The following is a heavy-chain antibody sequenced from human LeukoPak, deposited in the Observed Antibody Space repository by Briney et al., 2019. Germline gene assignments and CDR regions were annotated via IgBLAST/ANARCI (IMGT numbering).Heavy chain of an antibody. CDR3: ARGSGYYYYSMDV. J-gene: IGHJ6*03. CDR1: GGSINTGTYY. CDR2: ISYSGSA. Sequence: SETLSLTCAVSGGSINTGTYYWTWIRQHAGKGLEWIGCISYSGSAYYSPSLESRVSMSVDTSKNHFSLKVNSVTAADTAVYYCARGSGYYYYSMDVWGNGTTVTVSS. V-gene: IGHV4-31*11. D-gene: IGHD3-10*01.